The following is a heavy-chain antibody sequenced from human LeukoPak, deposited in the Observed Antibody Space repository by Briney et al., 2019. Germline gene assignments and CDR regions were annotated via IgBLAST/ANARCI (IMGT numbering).Heavy chain of an antibody. Sequence: GGSLRLSCAASGFTFSDYYMSWIRQAPGKGLEWVSYISGSSSYINYADSVKGRFTISRDNAKNSLYLQMNSLGAEDTAVYYCARTVSDSFEYWGQGTLVTVSS. V-gene: IGHV3-11*06. CDR1: GFTFSDYY. CDR2: ISGSSSYI. J-gene: IGHJ4*02. D-gene: IGHD2-21*02. CDR3: ARTVSDSFEY.